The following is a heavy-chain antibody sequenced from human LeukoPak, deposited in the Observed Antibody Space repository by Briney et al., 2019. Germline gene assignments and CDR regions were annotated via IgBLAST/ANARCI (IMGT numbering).Heavy chain of an antibody. D-gene: IGHD3-10*01. J-gene: IGHJ5*02. CDR3: ARHFAPEAWFQAP. V-gene: IGHV4-39*01. CDR1: GGSISSNSYY. Sequence: SETLSLTCTVSGGSISSNSYYWGWIRQPPGKGLEWIGSIHYSGSTYYNPSLKSRVTISVDTSKNQFSLKLSSVTAADTAVYYCARHFAPEAWFQAPWGQGTLVTVSS. CDR2: IHYSGST.